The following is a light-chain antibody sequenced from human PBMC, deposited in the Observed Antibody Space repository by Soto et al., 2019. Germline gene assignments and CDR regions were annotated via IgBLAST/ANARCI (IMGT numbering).Light chain of an antibody. CDR2: GAS. CDR1: QNVDSNY. J-gene: IGKJ1*01. Sequence: EIVLTQSPGTLSLSPGERATLSCRASQNVDSNYLAWYQQKPGQAPRIIIFGASGRATGIPDRFSGSGSGTDVTLTISRLEPEDFAVYYCQQYISLSWTFGQGTKVEIK. V-gene: IGKV3-20*01. CDR3: QQYISLSWT.